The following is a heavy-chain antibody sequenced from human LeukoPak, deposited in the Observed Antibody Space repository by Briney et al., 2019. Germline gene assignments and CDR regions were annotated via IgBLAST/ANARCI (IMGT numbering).Heavy chain of an antibody. Sequence: ASVKVSCKASGGTFSSYAISWVRQAPGQGLEWMGGIIPIFGTANYAQKFQGRVTITADKSTSTAYMELSSLRSEDTAAYYCAGGTIVVVVAAISGNFDYWGQGTLVTVSS. CDR1: GGTFSSYA. J-gene: IGHJ4*02. V-gene: IGHV1-69*06. D-gene: IGHD2-15*01. CDR2: IIPIFGTA. CDR3: AGGTIVVVVAAISGNFDY.